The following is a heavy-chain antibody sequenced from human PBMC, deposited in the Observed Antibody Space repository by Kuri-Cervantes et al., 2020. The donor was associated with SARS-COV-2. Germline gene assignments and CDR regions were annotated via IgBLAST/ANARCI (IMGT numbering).Heavy chain of an antibody. CDR1: GFTFSSYA. CDR2: ISGSGGST. Sequence: GGSLRLSCAASGFTFSSYAMSWVRQAPGKGLEWVSAISGSGGSTYYADSVKGRFTISRDNSKNTLYLQMNSLRAEDTAVYYCAEDRVYGDYQYFDYWGQGTLVTVSS. D-gene: IGHD4-17*01. V-gene: IGHV3-23*01. CDR3: AEDRVYGDYQYFDY. J-gene: IGHJ4*02.